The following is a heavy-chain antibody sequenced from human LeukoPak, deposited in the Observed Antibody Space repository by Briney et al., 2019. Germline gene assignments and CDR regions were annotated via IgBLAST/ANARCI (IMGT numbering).Heavy chain of an antibody. CDR2: ISGSGGST. J-gene: IGHJ5*02. Sequence: GGSLRLFCAVSEFTFSNYAMSWVRQAPGKGLEWVSGISGSGGSTYYADSVKGRFTISRDNSKNTLYLQMNSLRAEDTAVYYCAKGGYNWFDPWGQGTLVTVSS. CDR3: AKGGYNWFDP. CDR1: EFTFSNYA. V-gene: IGHV3-23*01.